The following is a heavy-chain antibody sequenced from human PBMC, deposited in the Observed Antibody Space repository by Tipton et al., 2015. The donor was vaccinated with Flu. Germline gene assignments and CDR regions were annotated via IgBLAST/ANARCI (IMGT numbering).Heavy chain of an antibody. V-gene: IGHV4-39*07. D-gene: IGHD3-10*01. Sequence: TLSLTCTVSGGSISSSSYYWGWIRQPPEKGLEWIGSIYYSGSTYYNPSLKSRVTISVDTSKNQFSLKLSSVTAADTAVYYCARVVNGDRGEWGDNWFDPWGQGTLVTVSS. CDR3: ARVVNGDRGEWGDNWFDP. CDR1: GGSISSSSYY. CDR2: IYYSGST. J-gene: IGHJ5*02.